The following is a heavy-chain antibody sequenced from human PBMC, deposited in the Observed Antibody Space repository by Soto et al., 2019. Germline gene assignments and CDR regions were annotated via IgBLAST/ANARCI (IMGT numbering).Heavy chain of an antibody. CDR1: GGSIRSLYW. CDR2: IYHSGST. J-gene: IGHJ6*02. D-gene: IGHD2-21*02. CDR3: ASGYCGGDCYQYYYGMDV. V-gene: IGHV4-4*03. Sequence: PETLSHTCPVSGGSIRSLYWWSCVRQPPGKGLEWIGEIYHSGSTNYNPSLKSRVTISVDKSKNQFSLKLSSVTAADTAVYYCASGYCGGDCYQYYYGMDVWGQGTTVT.